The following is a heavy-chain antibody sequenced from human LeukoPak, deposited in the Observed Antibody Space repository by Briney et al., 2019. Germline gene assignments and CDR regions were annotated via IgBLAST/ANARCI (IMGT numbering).Heavy chain of an antibody. Sequence: SETLSLTCTVSGASINSDNYYWSWIRQPAGKGLGWIGRIYTTGSTNYNPSLNSRVSISVDTSKNQFSLKLSSVTAADTAVYYCANGTNWFDPWGQGTLVTVSS. CDR3: ANGTNWFDP. CDR1: GASINSDNYY. V-gene: IGHV4-61*02. CDR2: IYTTGST. D-gene: IGHD1-14*01. J-gene: IGHJ5*02.